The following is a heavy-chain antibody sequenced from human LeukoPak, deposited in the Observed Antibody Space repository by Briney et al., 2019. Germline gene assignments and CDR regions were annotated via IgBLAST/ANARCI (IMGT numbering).Heavy chain of an antibody. CDR3: AAGAGITRY. CDR1: GLTFYDYA. J-gene: IGHJ4*02. D-gene: IGHD3-10*01. V-gene: IGHV3-9*01. CDR2: TTWNSGSI. Sequence: GRSLRLSCAASGLTFYDYAMHWVRQAPGKGLEWVSGTTWNSGSIAYADSVKGRFTISRDNAKNSLYLQMSTLRSEDTALYYCAAGAGITRYWGQGTLVTVSS.